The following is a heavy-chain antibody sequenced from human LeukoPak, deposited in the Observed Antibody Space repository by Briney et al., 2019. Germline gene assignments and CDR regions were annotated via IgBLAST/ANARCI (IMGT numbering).Heavy chain of an antibody. CDR3: ARVGAPTDY. D-gene: IGHD3-10*01. J-gene: IGHJ4*02. CDR1: GGTFSSYA. CDR2: IIPIRGIA. V-gene: IGHV1-69*04. Sequence: SVKVSCKASGGTFSSYAISWVRQAPGQGLEWMGRIIPIRGIANYAQKFQGRVTITADKSTSTAYMELSSLRSEDTAVYYCARVGAPTDYWGQGTLVTVSS.